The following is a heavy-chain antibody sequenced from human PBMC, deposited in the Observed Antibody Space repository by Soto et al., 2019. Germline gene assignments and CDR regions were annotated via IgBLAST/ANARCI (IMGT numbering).Heavy chain of an antibody. Sequence: EVHLVESGGGLVQTGGSLRLSCAIFEGTVIRDWMNWVRQAPGKGLEWVAHTNQDGSEKYYVDSVKGRFTISRDNATNSLYLQMKSLRAEATAMYYCSGGVGDAFWGQGTLVTVSS. CDR1: EGTVIRDW. D-gene: IGHD1-26*01. CDR3: SGGVGDAF. CDR2: TNQDGSEK. V-gene: IGHV3-7*04. J-gene: IGHJ4*02.